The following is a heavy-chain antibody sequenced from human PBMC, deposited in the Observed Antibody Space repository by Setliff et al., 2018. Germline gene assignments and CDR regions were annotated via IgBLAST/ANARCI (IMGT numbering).Heavy chain of an antibody. Sequence: TGGSLRLSCVASGFTFSSYAMNWVRQAPGKGLEWVSGITGSGAGTYYADSVEGRFTISRDNSDNTLYLEMISPRAEDTAVYYCAKGGGGNYDSSAIGYYYWGQGTLVTVSS. CDR3: AKGGGGNYDSSAIGYYY. V-gene: IGHV3-23*01. J-gene: IGHJ4*01. CDR2: ITGSGAGT. D-gene: IGHD3-22*01. CDR1: GFTFSSYA.